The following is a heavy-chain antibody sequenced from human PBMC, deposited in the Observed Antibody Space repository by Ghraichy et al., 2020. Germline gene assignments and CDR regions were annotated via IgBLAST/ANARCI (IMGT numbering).Heavy chain of an antibody. D-gene: IGHD2-15*01. CDR1: GDSVSSNSAA. V-gene: IGHV6-1*01. J-gene: IGHJ4*02. CDR3: ARDSVLGYCSGGSCYHPIDY. CDR2: TYYRSKWYN. Sequence: SQTLSLTCAISGDSVSSNSAAWNWIRQSPSRGLEWLGRTYYRSKWYNAYAVSVKSRITINPDTSKNQFSLQLNSVTPEDTAVYYCARDSVLGYCSGGSCYHPIDYWGQGTLVTVSS.